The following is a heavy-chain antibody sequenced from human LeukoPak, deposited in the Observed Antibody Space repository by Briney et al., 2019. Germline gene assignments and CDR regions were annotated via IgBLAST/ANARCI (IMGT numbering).Heavy chain of an antibody. CDR3: ARLNMTTVNTTNNGFDY. D-gene: IGHD4-11*01. Sequence: SETLSLTCAVYGGSFSGYYWSWIRQPPGKGLEWIGEINHSGSTNYNPSLKSRVTISVDTSKNQFSLKLSSVTAADTAVYYCARLNMTTVNTTNNGFDYWGQGTLVTVSS. CDR2: INHSGST. CDR1: GGSFSGYY. J-gene: IGHJ4*02. V-gene: IGHV4-34*01.